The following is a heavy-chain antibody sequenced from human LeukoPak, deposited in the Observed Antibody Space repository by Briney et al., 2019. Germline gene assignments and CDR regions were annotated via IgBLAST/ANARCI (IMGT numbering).Heavy chain of an antibody. CDR3: ARDTLSSYYDILTGYEGTGVFDI. CDR1: GGSISSYY. Sequence: PSETLSLTCTVSGGSISSYYWSWIRQPPGKGLEWIGYIYYSGSTNYNPSLKGRVTISVDTSKNQFSLKLSSVTAADTAVYYCARDTLSSYYDILTGYEGTGVFDIWGQGTMVTVSS. D-gene: IGHD3-9*01. J-gene: IGHJ3*02. V-gene: IGHV4-59*01. CDR2: IYYSGST.